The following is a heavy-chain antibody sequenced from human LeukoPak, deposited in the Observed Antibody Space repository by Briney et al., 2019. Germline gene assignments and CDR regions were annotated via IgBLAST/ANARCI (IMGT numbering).Heavy chain of an antibody. J-gene: IGHJ6*03. CDR1: GYTFTSYY. CDR2: INPSGGST. V-gene: IGHV1-46*01. CDR3: AGGTTNYYYYYYYMDV. Sequence: ASVKVSCKASGYTFTSYYMHWVRQAPGQGLEWMGIINPSGGSTSYAQKFQGRVTMTRDMSTSTVYMELSSLRSEDTAVYYCAGGTTNYYYYYYYMDVWGKGTTVTVSS. D-gene: IGHD1-1*01.